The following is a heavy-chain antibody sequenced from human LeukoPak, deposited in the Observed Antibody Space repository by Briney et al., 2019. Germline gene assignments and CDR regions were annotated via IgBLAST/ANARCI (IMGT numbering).Heavy chain of an antibody. CDR2: IHQYGGEK. D-gene: IGHD6-19*01. CDR3: ARERDPQWLIPRPRYYYGMDV. V-gene: IGHV3-7*01. J-gene: IGHJ6*02. Sequence: PGGSLRLSCEGSGFTFRSHWMSWVRQAPGKGLEWVANIHQYGGEKYYVDSVRGRFSTSRDNAKNSLYLQMNSLRAEDTAVYYCARERDPQWLIPRPRYYYGMDVWGQGTTVTVSS. CDR1: GFTFRSHW.